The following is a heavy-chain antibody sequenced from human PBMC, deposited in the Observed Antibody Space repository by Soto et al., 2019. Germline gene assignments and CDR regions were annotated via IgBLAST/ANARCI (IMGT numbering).Heavy chain of an antibody. CDR1: GGTFSSYT. Sequence: QVQLVQSGAEVKQPGSSVKVSCKASGGTFSSYTINWVRQAPGQGLEWMGGITPMFGTANYAQKFQDRVTITADESTSTAYMELSSLRRDDTAVYYCARHVYIAGDLWGQGTLVTVSS. V-gene: IGHV1-69*01. CDR3: ARHVYIAGDL. D-gene: IGHD2-15*01. CDR2: ITPMFGTA. J-gene: IGHJ5*02.